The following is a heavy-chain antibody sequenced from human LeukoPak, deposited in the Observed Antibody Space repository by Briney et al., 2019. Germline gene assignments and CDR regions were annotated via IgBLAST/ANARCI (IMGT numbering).Heavy chain of an antibody. Sequence: GGSLRLSCAASGFTVSSNYMSWVRQAPGKGLGWVSVIYSGGSTYYADSVKGRFTISRDNAKNSLYLQMNSLRAEDTAVYYCARVRGVITKRWFDPWGQGTLVTVSS. CDR1: GFTVSSNY. D-gene: IGHD3-10*01. CDR2: IYSGGST. V-gene: IGHV3-53*01. J-gene: IGHJ5*02. CDR3: ARVRGVITKRWFDP.